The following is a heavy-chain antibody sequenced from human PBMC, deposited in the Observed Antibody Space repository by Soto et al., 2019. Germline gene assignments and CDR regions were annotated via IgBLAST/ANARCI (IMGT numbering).Heavy chain of an antibody. J-gene: IGHJ6*02. V-gene: IGHV6-1*01. Sequence: SQTLSLTCVISGDSVSSNSAAWNWIRQSPSRGLEWLGRTYYRSKWYNDYAVSVKSRITINPDTSKNQFSLQLNSVTPEDTAVYYCARSGYSYGFENYYYGMDVWGQGTTVTVSS. CDR3: ARSGYSYGFENYYYGMDV. D-gene: IGHD5-18*01. CDR1: GDSVSSNSAA. CDR2: TYYRSKWYN.